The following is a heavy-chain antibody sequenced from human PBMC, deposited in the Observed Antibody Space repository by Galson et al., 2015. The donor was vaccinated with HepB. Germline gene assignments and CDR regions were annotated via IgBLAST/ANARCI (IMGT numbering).Heavy chain of an antibody. CDR1: GFTFTSYS. CDR2: MSYDGSNK. V-gene: IGHV3-30-3*01. CDR3: ARTGSAMISSFEY. J-gene: IGHJ4*02. Sequence: SLRLSCAASGFTFTSYSIHWVRQAPGKGLEWVANMSYDGSNKYYIDSVKGRFTISRDNSKNALYLQMNSLRSEDTAVYYCARTGSAMISSFEYWGQGTLVIVSS. D-gene: IGHD2-2*01.